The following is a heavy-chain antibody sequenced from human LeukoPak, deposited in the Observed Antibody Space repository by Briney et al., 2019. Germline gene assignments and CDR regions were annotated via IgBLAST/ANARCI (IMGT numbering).Heavy chain of an antibody. D-gene: IGHD1-1*01. CDR3: AKAPPYKKYFDY. CDR2: ISNSGDAT. J-gene: IGHJ4*02. CDR1: GFTVSSNY. Sequence: HTGGSLRLSCAASGFTVSSNYMSWVRQAPGKGLEWVSTISNSGDATYYADSVKGRFTISRDNSKNTLYLQMNSLRAEDTAVYYCAKAPPYKKYFDYWGQGTLVTVSS. V-gene: IGHV3-53*01.